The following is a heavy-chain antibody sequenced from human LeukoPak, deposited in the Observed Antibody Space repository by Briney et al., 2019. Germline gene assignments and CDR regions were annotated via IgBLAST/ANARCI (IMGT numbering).Heavy chain of an antibody. Sequence: GGSLRLSCAASGFTFSSYWMHWVRQAPGEGLVWVSRINGDGTTTTYADSVKGRFTISRDSAKNTLYMQMNSLRVEDTAVYYCARSGEGAAGFDYWGQGTLVTVSS. CDR1: GFTFSSYW. J-gene: IGHJ4*02. CDR3: ARSGEGAAGFDY. V-gene: IGHV3-74*01. CDR2: INGDGTTT. D-gene: IGHD2-15*01.